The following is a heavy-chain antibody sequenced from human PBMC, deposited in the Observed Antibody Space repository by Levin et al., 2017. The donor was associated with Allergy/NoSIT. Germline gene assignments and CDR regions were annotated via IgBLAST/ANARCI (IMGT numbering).Heavy chain of an antibody. CDR1: GFSFSSFS. Sequence: GESLKISCVASGFSFSSFSMSWVRQAPGKGLEWVSAISAGGVPTYYADSVMGRFTISRDNSKNTLYLQVNSLRGEDTAVYYCAKHTGGWSFDYWGQGTVVTVSS. CDR3: AKHTGGWSFDY. CDR2: ISAGGVPT. D-gene: IGHD6-19*01. V-gene: IGHV3-23*01. J-gene: IGHJ4*02.